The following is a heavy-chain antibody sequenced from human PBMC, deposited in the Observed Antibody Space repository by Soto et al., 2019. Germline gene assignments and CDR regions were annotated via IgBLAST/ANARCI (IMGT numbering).Heavy chain of an antibody. J-gene: IGHJ4*02. CDR2: IYYSGST. D-gene: IGHD5-18*01. Sequence: PSETLSLTCTVSGDSISTYYWSWIRQPPGKGLEWIGYIYYSGSTNYNPSLSSRVTKSVDTSKNQFSLKLSSVTAADTAVYYCARSVRGYSFGPFDYWGQGTLVTVSS. CDR1: GDSISTYY. V-gene: IGHV4-59*08. CDR3: ARSVRGYSFGPFDY.